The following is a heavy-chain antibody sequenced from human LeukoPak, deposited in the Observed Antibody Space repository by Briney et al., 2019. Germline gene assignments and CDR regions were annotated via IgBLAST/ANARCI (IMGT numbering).Heavy chain of an antibody. CDR3: TRGHYGSGSYSPAA. CDR1: RCTFSSYA. Sequence: SVKVSCKASRCTFSSYAIIWGRQAPGQGLEWMGGVIPIFGTANYAQKFQGRVTITADKSMSTAYMEMSSLRSEDTALHYCTRGHYGSGSYSPAAWGQGTLVTVSS. CDR2: VIPIFGTA. D-gene: IGHD3-10*01. J-gene: IGHJ5*02. V-gene: IGHV1-69*06.